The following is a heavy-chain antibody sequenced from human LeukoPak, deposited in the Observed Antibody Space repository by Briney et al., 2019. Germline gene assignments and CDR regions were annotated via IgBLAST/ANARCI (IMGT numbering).Heavy chain of an antibody. CDR2: INPNSGFT. Sequence: ASVKVSCKASGYPFTGYYLHWVRQAPGQGLEWMGWINPNSGFTNYAQKFQGRVTMTRDTSISTAYMELSGLRSDNTAAYYCARLADCSSSSCRSFDYWGQGTLVTVSS. CDR3: ARLADCSSSSCRSFDY. CDR1: GYPFTGYY. J-gene: IGHJ4*02. V-gene: IGHV1-2*02. D-gene: IGHD2-2*01.